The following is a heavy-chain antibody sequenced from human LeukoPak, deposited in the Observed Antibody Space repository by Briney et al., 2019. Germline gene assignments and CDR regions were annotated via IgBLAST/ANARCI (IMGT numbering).Heavy chain of an antibody. CDR1: GFTFTSSA. CDR3: AADDVQRGSYPNWFDP. D-gene: IGHD1-26*01. CDR2: IGVGSGNT. J-gene: IGHJ5*02. Sequence: SEKVSCKASGFTFTSSAVQWVRQARGQRLEWIGWIGVGSGNTNYAQKFQERVTITRDMSTSTAYMELSSLRSEDTAVYYCAADDVQRGSYPNWFDPWGQGTLVTVSS. V-gene: IGHV1-58*01.